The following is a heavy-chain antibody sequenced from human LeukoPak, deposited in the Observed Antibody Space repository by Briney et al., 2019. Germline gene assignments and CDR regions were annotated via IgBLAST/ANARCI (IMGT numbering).Heavy chain of an antibody. J-gene: IGHJ4*02. V-gene: IGHV3-15*01. CDR3: TGTYYDFWSGYLEVRDY. Sequence: GGSLRLSCAASGFTFSNAWMSWVRQAPGKGLEWVGRIKSKTDGGTTDYAAPVKGRFTISRDDSKNTLYLQMNSLKTEDTAVYYCTGTYYDFWSGYLEVRDYWGQGTLVTVSS. CDR2: IKSKTDGGTT. D-gene: IGHD3-3*01. CDR1: GFTFSNAW.